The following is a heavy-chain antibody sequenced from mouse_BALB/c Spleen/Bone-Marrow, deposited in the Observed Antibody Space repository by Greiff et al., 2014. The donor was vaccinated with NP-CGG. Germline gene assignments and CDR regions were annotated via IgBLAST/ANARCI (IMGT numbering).Heavy chain of an antibody. V-gene: IGHV1-80*01. CDR2: IYPGDGDT. CDR1: GYAISSYW. Sequence: LVESGAELVRPGSSVKISCKASGYAISSYWMNWVKQRPGQGLEWIGQIYPGDGDTNYNGKFKDKATLTADKSSSTAYMQISSLTSEDSAVYFCARGRGWYLDYWGQGTTLTVSS. D-gene: IGHD2-3*01. J-gene: IGHJ2*01. CDR3: ARGRGWYLDY.